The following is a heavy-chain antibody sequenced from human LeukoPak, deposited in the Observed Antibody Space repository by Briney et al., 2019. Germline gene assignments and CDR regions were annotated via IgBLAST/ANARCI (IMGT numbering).Heavy chain of an antibody. D-gene: IGHD3-22*01. CDR2: ISHDGSNK. J-gene: IGHJ4*02. CDR3: AKASAMIVVVSKHFDY. Sequence: GGSLRLSCAASGFTFSSYGMHWVRQAPGKGLEWVAVISHDGSNKYYADSVKGRFTISRDNSKNTLYLQMNSLRAEDTAVYYCAKASAMIVVVSKHFDYWGQGTLVTVSS. CDR1: GFTFSSYG. V-gene: IGHV3-30*18.